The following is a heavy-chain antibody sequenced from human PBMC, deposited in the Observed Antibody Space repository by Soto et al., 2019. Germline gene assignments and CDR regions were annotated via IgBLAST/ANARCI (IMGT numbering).Heavy chain of an antibody. D-gene: IGHD2-2*02. CDR3: ARDRGPNTPDY. CDR2: MNQDGSQI. J-gene: IGHJ4*02. Sequence: EVQVVESGGGLVQPGGSLRLSCAVSGFTFSNYWMTWVRQAPGKGLEWVAYMNQDGSQIYYVDSLRGRFTISRDNAKNSLYLQMNGRRVDDTAVYYCARDRGPNTPDYWGQGPLVTVSS. V-gene: IGHV3-7*01. CDR1: GFTFSNYW.